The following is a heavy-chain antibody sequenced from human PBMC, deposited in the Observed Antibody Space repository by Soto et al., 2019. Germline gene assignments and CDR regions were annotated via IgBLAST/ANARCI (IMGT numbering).Heavy chain of an antibody. D-gene: IGHD6-19*01. CDR2: IKQDGSEK. CDR3: AREARGWRGGWFDP. J-gene: IGHJ5*02. Sequence: GGSLRLSCAASGFTFSSYWMSWVRQAPGKGLEWVANIKQDGSEKYYVDSVKGRFTISRDNAKNSLYLQMNSLRAEDTAVYYCAREARGWRGGWFDPWGQGTLVTVSS. CDR1: GFTFSSYW. V-gene: IGHV3-7*05.